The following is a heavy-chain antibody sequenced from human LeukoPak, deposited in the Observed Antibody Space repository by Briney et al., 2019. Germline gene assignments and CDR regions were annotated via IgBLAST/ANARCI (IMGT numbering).Heavy chain of an antibody. V-gene: IGHV4-4*07. CDR1: GGSISSYY. CDR2: IYTSGST. J-gene: IGHJ4*02. CDR3: ARVIIVSAGYYFDY. D-gene: IGHD6-13*01. Sequence: SETLSLTCTVSGGSISSYYWSWIRQPAGKGLEWIGRIYTSGSTNYNPSLKSRLTMSVDTSKNQFSLKLSSVTAADTAVYYCARVIIVSAGYYFDYSGQGTLVTVSS.